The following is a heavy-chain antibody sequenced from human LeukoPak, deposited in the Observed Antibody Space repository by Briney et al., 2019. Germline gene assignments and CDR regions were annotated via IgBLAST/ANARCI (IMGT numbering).Heavy chain of an antibody. J-gene: IGHJ6*02. D-gene: IGHD2-2*01. V-gene: IGHV3-23*01. CDR1: GFTFSSYA. Sequence: EPGGSLRLSCAASGFTFSSYAMSWVRQAPGKGLEWVSAISGSGGSTYYADSVKGRFTISRDNSKNTLYLQMNSLRVEDTAVYYCAAWEYQLPRDSYYYYGMDVWGQGTTVTVSS. CDR2: ISGSGGST. CDR3: AAWEYQLPRDSYYYYGMDV.